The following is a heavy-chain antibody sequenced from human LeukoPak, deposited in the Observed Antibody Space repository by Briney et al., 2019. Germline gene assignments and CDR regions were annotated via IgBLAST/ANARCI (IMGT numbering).Heavy chain of an antibody. CDR2: INHRGST. CDR3: ARDRSSGWYGHGQAERIDY. D-gene: IGHD6-19*01. J-gene: IGHJ4*02. V-gene: IGHV4-34*01. CDR1: GGSFSGYY. Sequence: SETLSLTCAVYGGSFSGYYWSWIRQPPGKGLEWIGEINHRGSTNYNPSLKSRVTISVDTSKNQFSLKLSSVTAADTAVYYCARDRSSGWYGHGQAERIDYWGQGTLVTVSS.